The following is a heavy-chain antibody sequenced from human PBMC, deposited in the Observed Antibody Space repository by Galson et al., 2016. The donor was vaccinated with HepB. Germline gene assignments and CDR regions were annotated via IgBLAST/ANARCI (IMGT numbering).Heavy chain of an antibody. V-gene: IGHV3-30*18. D-gene: IGHD3-22*01. Sequence: SLRLSCAASGFTFSNYGMHWVRQAPGKGLEWVAAISYPGSNIYYGDSVKGRTTISRDNSKNALYLQMNSLRPEETAVYYCAKGSYDRSGYYLNRFDPWGQGTLVTVSS. CDR1: GFTFSNYG. CDR3: AKGSYDRSGYYLNRFDP. J-gene: IGHJ5*02. CDR2: ISYPGSNI.